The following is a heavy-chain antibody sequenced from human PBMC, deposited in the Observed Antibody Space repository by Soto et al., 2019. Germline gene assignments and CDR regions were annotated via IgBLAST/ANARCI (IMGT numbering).Heavy chain of an antibody. J-gene: IGHJ4*02. D-gene: IGHD7-27*01. CDR3: ARDPKTSGGQHWAFNYFDS. CDR1: GFSFSISP. CDR2: ISYDGTNK. Sequence: GGSLRLSCAASGFSFSISPMHWVRQAPGKGPEWVALISYDGTNKFYADSVKGRFTISRDNSKSTLYLQVDSLRPEDAAVYYCARDPKTSGGQHWAFNYFDSWGQGTLVTVS. V-gene: IGHV3-30-3*01.